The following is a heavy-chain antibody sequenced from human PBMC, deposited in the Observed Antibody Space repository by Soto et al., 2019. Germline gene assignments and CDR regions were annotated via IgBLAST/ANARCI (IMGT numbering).Heavy chain of an antibody. CDR1: GDSISTSSSYY. D-gene: IGHD3-3*01. Sequence: QLQLQESGPGLVKPSETLSLSCTVSGDSISTSSSYYWGWIRQPPGKGLEWIASMYYSGSTYYNPSLKSRVTISLKTSKNQISLKLNSVTAADTAVYYCARIKIVGILTYYMDVWGKGTTVTVSS. CDR3: ARIKIVGILTYYMDV. J-gene: IGHJ6*03. V-gene: IGHV4-39*01. CDR2: MYYSGST.